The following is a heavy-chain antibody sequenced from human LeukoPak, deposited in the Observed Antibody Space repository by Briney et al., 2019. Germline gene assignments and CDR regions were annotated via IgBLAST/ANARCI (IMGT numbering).Heavy chain of an antibody. J-gene: IGHJ4*02. CDR2: ISYDGSNK. CDR1: GFTFSSYA. D-gene: IGHD1-26*01. CDR3: AKTDIVGATIGLDY. V-gene: IGHV3-30-3*02. Sequence: GRSLRLSCAASGFTFSSYAMHWVRQAPGKGLEWVAVISYDGSNKYYADSVKGRFTISRDNSKNTLYLQMNSLRAEDTAVYYCAKTDIVGATIGLDYWGQGTLVTVSS.